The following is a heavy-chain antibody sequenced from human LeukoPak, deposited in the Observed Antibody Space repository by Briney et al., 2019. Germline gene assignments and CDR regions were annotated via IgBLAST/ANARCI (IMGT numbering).Heavy chain of an antibody. CDR1: GFTFSSYE. V-gene: IGHV3-48*03. J-gene: IGHJ4*02. CDR2: ISSSGSTI. CDR3: AKANGYYDY. Sequence: GGSLRLSCAASGFTFSSYEMNWVRQAPGKGLEWVSYISSSGSTIYYADSVKGRSSISRDNSKNTLYLQMDSLRAEDTAVYHCAKANGYYDYWGRGTLVTVSS. D-gene: IGHD3-22*01.